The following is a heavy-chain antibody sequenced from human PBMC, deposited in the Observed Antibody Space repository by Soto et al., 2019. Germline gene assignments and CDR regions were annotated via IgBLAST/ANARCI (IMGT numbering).Heavy chain of an antibody. J-gene: IGHJ4*02. CDR2: IKSKPNGGTR. Sequence: EVQLLESGGGLVQPGGSLRLSCAASGFSFRSYAMSWVRQAPGKGLEWVGRIKSKPNGGTRDYAAPVKGRFAVSRDDSKNTFFLQMNSLKIEDAAVYYCTTGAFFDNWGQGTLVTVSS. CDR3: TTGAFFDN. V-gene: IGHV3-15*01. CDR1: GFSFRSYA.